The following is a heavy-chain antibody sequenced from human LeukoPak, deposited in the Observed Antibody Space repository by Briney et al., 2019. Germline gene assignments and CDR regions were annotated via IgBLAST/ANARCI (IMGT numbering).Heavy chain of an antibody. V-gene: IGHV3-48*01. CDR1: GFPFSSYS. CDR3: ARVKGSYFDY. J-gene: IGHJ4*02. D-gene: IGHD2-15*01. CDR2: ISSSGSSI. Sequence: PGGSLRLSCVGSGFPFSSYSMIWVRQAPGKGLEWVSYISSSGSSIYFVDSVKGRFTLSRDNAKNSLFLQMNSPRVEDTSTYFCARVKGSYFDYWGQGALVTVSS.